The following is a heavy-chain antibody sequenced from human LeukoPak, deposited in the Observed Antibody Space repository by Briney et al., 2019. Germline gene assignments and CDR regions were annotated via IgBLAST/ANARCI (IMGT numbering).Heavy chain of an antibody. D-gene: IGHD3-22*01. CDR1: GFTFSSYS. CDR2: ISSSSTI. J-gene: IGHJ6*02. CDR3: ARGGSGYGDYYYFYAMDV. Sequence: GGSLRLSCAASGFTFSSYSMNWVRQAPGKGLEWVSYISSSSTIYYADSVKGRFTMSRDNAKNSLFLQMNSLRDEDTAVYYCARGGSGYGDYYYFYAMDVWGQGTTVTVS. V-gene: IGHV3-48*02.